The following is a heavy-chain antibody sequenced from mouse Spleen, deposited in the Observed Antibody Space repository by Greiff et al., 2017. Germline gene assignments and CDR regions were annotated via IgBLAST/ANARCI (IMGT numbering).Heavy chain of an antibody. D-gene: IGHD2-3*01. Sequence: VQLKESGPELVKPGASVKISCKASGYSFTGYYMNWVKQSPEKSLEWIGEINPSTGGTTYNQKFKAKATLTVDKSSSTAYMQLKSLTSEDSAVYYCAMFYDWFAYWGQGTLVTVSA. V-gene: IGHV1-42*01. J-gene: IGHJ3*01. CDR2: INPSTGGT. CDR3: AMFYDWFAY. CDR1: GYSFTGYY.